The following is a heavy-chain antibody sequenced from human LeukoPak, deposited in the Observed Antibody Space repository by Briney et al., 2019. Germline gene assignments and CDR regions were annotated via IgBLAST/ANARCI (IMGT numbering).Heavy chain of an antibody. CDR3: AREMATSSGKQRDALDI. V-gene: IGHV3-74*01. Sequence: GGSLRLSCAASGFTFSSYWMHWVRQVPGKGLEWVSRIKGDGSSASYAGSVKGRFTISRDNAMNTLYLQMNSLRAEDTALYYCAREMATSSGKQRDALDIWGQGTMVTVSS. D-gene: IGHD5-24*01. CDR1: GFTFSSYW. J-gene: IGHJ3*02. CDR2: IKGDGSSA.